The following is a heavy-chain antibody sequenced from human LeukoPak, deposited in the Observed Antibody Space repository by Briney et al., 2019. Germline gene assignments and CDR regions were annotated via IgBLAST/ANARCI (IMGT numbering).Heavy chain of an antibody. D-gene: IGHD6-19*01. CDR3: ARYEAVAGVFDY. Sequence: PSETLSLTCTVSGGSISSGSYYWSWIRQPAGKGLEWIGSIYYSGSTYYNPSLKSRVTISVDTSKNQFSLKLSSVTAADTAVYYCARYEAVAGVFDYWGQGTLVTVSS. J-gene: IGHJ4*02. CDR2: IYYSGST. CDR1: GGSISSGSYY. V-gene: IGHV4-39*07.